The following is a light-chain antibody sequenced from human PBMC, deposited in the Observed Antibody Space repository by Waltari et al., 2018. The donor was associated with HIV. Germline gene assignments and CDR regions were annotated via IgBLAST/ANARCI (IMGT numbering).Light chain of an antibody. J-gene: IGLJ3*02. V-gene: IGLV2-11*01. CDR2: DVT. CDR3: CSYAGNYAWV. CDR1: SSDVGAYKF. Sequence: QSALTQPRSVSGSPGQSVTISCTGTSSDVGAYKFVSWYQQHPGKAPKLLIYDVTPLPSGVPYRFSGSKSGNSASLIISGLQAGDEAHYFCCSYAGNYAWVFGGGTKLTVL.